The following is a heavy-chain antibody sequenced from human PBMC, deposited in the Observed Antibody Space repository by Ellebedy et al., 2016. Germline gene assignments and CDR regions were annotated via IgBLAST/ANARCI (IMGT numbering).Heavy chain of an antibody. CDR3: ARDGVLMVYAIYYYYGMDV. V-gene: IGHV3-7*03. Sequence: GESLKISXIASNFAFSTYYMSWVRQAPGKGLEWVANVNQDGSEKYYVDSVKGRFTISRDNAKNSLYLQMNSLRAEDTAVYYCARDGVLMVYAIYYYYGMDVWGQGTTVTVSS. CDR1: NFAFSTYY. CDR2: VNQDGSEK. D-gene: IGHD2-8*01. J-gene: IGHJ6*02.